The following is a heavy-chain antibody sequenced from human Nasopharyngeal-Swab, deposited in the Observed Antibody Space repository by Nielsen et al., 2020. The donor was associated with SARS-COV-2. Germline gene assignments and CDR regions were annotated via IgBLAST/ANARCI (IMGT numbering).Heavy chain of an antibody. J-gene: IGHJ4*02. CDR1: GFIFSTYT. CDR2: IRSSTSYI. D-gene: IGHD6-19*01. Sequence: GESLKISCAASGFIFSTYTMNWVRQAPGKRLEWLSSIRSSTSYIYYADSVKGRFTISRDNAKNSLYLQMNSLRTEDTAVYYCATSGYSSGWIFWGQGTLVTVSS. V-gene: IGHV3-21*01. CDR3: ATSGYSSGWIF.